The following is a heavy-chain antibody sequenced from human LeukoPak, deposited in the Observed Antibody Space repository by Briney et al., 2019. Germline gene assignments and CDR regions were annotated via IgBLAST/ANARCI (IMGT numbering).Heavy chain of an antibody. CDR1: GFRFSNYA. CDR3: AKEGYDYVEIGYFDF. D-gene: IGHD5-12*01. V-gene: IGHV3-23*01. J-gene: IGHJ4*02. Sequence: GGSLRLSCAASGFRFSNYAMNWVRQAPGKGLEWVSVIIASSGSTFYADSVKGRFTISRDNSKNTLYLQMNSLRDEDTAVYYCAKEGYDYVEIGYFDFWGQGTLVTVSS. CDR2: IIASSGST.